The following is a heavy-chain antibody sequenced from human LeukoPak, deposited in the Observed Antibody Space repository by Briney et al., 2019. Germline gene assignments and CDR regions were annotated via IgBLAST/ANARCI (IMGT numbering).Heavy chain of an antibody. CDR1: GFTVSSNY. Sequence: GGSLRLSCAASGFTVSSNYMSWVRQAPGKGLEWVSVIYSGGSTYYADSVKGRFTISRDNSKNTLYLQMNSLRAEDTAVYYCASGVRDYYMDVWGKGTTVTVSS. J-gene: IGHJ6*03. V-gene: IGHV3-66*02. CDR2: IYSGGST. CDR3: ASGVRDYYMDV. D-gene: IGHD3-10*01.